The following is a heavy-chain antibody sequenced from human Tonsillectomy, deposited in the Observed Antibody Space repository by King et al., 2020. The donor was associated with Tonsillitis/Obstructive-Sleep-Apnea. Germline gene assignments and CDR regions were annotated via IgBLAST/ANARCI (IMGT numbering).Heavy chain of an antibody. J-gene: IGHJ4*02. CDR3: ARGVLITFGGVIVPEPFDY. D-gene: IGHD3-16*02. CDR1: GGSISSGGYY. V-gene: IGHV4-31*01. CDR2: IYYSGST. Sequence: VPLQESGPGLVKPSQTLSLTCTVSGGSISSGGYYWSWIRPHPGKGLEWIGHIYYSGSTYYNPSLKSLVTISVDTSKNQFSLKLSSVTAADTAVYYCARGVLITFGGVIVPEPFDYWGQGTLVTVSS.